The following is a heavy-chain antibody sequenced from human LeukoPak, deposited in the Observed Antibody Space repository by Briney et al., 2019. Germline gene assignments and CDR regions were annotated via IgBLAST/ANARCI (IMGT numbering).Heavy chain of an antibody. J-gene: IGHJ4*02. D-gene: IGHD6-13*01. V-gene: IGHV3-66*03. CDR1: GFTVSSNS. Sequence: PGGSLRLSCTVSGFTVSSNSMSWVRQAPGKGLEWVSFIYSGTIHYSDSVKGRFTISRDNSKNTLYLQMNSLRAEDTAVYYCARETIAPFDYWGQGTLVTVSS. CDR2: IYSGTI. CDR3: ARETIAPFDY.